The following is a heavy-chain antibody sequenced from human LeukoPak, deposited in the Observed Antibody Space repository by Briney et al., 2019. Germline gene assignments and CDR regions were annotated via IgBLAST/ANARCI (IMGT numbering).Heavy chain of an antibody. J-gene: IGHJ4*02. D-gene: IGHD3-10*01. CDR1: GGSISSSSYH. Sequence: SETLSLTCSVSGGSISSSSYHWGWIRQSPGKGLEWIGSIYYSGSAYYNPSLKSRLTVSVDTSKNQFSPKLNSVTAADTAVYYCARCISMVRGVIRPPDYWGQGTLVTVSS. CDR3: ARCISMVRGVIRPPDY. CDR2: IYYSGSA. V-gene: IGHV4-39*01.